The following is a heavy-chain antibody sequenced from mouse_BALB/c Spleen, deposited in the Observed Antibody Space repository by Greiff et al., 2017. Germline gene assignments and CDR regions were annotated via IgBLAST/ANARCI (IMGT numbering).Heavy chain of an antibody. V-gene: IGHV2-9*02. CDR3: ARDIYYGYDVGYWYFDV. D-gene: IGHD2-2*01. CDR1: GFSLTSYG. Sequence: VMLVESGPGLVAPSQSLSITCTVSGFSLTSYGVHWVRQPPGKGLEWLGVIWAGGSTNYNSALMSRLSISKDNSKSQVFLKMNSLQTDDTAMYYCARDIYYGYDVGYWYFDVWGAGTTVTVSS. J-gene: IGHJ1*01. CDR2: IWAGGST.